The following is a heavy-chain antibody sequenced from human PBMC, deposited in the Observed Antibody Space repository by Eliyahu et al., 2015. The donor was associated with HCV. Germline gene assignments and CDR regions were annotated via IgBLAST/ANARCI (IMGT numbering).Heavy chain of an antibody. CDR2: IWYDGSNK. J-gene: IGHJ4*02. Sequence: QVQLVESGGGVVQPGRSLRLSXAASGFXFSSXGXXXVRQAPGKGLEWVAVIWYDGSNKYYADSVKGRFTISRDNSKNTLYLQMNSLRAEDTAVYYCARDPSYYDYVWGSYRLLYYFDYWGQGTLVTVSS. CDR1: GFXFSSXG. V-gene: IGHV3-33*01. D-gene: IGHD3-16*02. CDR3: ARDPSYYDYVWGSYRLLYYFDY.